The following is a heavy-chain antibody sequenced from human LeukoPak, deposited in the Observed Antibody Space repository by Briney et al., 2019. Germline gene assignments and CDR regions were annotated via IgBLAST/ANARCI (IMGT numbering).Heavy chain of an antibody. Sequence: ASVKVSCKASGYIFTSYYMYWVRQAPGQGLEWMGIINPSGGSIRYAQKFQGRVTMTRDMSTSTVNMELSSLRSEDTAVYYCARAQGSYYHYYMDVWGKGTTVTVSS. CDR1: GYIFTSYY. V-gene: IGHV1-46*01. J-gene: IGHJ6*03. CDR2: INPSGGSI. CDR3: ARAQGSYYHYYMDV. D-gene: IGHD1-26*01.